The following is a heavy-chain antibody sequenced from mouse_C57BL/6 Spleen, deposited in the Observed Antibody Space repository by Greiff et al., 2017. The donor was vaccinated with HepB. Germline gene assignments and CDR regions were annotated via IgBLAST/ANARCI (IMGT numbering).Heavy chain of an antibody. J-gene: IGHJ2*01. D-gene: IGHD2-4*01. Sequence: EVKLQESGPGLVKPSQSLSLTCSVTGYSITSGYYWNWIRQFPGNKLEWMGYISYDGSNNYNPSLKNRISITRDTSKNQFFLKLNSVTTEDTATYYCARAYYDYEYYFDYWGQGTTLTVSS. CDR2: ISYDGSN. CDR1: GYSITSGYY. CDR3: ARAYYDYEYYFDY. V-gene: IGHV3-6*01.